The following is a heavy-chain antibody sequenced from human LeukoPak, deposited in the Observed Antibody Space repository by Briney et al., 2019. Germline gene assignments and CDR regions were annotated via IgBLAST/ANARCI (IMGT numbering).Heavy chain of an antibody. CDR3: AKGFRGSYA. CDR1: GFTFSNNG. Sequence: GGSLRLSCAASGFTFSNNGMNWVRQAPGKGLEWVAVISYDGSNEYYADSVKGRFTISRDNSKNTLYLQMNSLRAEDTAVYYCAKGFRGSYAWGQGTLVTVS. CDR2: ISYDGSNE. J-gene: IGHJ4*02. V-gene: IGHV3-30*18. D-gene: IGHD1-26*01.